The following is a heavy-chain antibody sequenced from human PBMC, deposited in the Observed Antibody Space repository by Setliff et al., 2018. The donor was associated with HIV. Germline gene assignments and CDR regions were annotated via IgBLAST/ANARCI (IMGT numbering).Heavy chain of an antibody. V-gene: IGHV4-4*07. Sequence: SETLSLTCTVSGSGTYYWSWIRQPAGKGLEWIGRVSSRGDTNYNPSLKSRVTMSVDTSKNQFSLKLTSVTASDTAVYYCARAAAGNTGPFDLWGQGSPVTVS. CDR2: VSSRGDT. D-gene: IGHD4-17*01. CDR3: ARAAAGNTGPFDL. CDR1: GSGTYY. J-gene: IGHJ4*02.